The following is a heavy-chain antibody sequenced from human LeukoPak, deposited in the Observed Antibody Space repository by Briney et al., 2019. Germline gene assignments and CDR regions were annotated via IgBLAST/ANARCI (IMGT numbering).Heavy chain of an antibody. Sequence: RGSLRLSCAASGFTFSSYEMNWVRQAPGKGLEWVSYISSSGSTIYYADSVKGRFTISRDNAKNSLYLQMNSLRAEDTAVYYCARGSEYSGSRDYYYGMDVWGQGTTVTVSS. CDR3: ARGSEYSGSRDYYYGMDV. CDR1: GFTFSSYE. J-gene: IGHJ6*02. D-gene: IGHD1-26*01. V-gene: IGHV3-48*03. CDR2: ISSSGSTI.